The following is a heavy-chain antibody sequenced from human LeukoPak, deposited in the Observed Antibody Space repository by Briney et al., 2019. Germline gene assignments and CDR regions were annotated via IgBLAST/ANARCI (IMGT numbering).Heavy chain of an antibody. CDR1: GFTFSSYG. CDR2: IWYDGSNK. J-gene: IGHJ6*02. D-gene: IGHD1-1*01. CDR3: ARETNVTWNLYGMDV. Sequence: PGRSLRLACAASGFTFSSYGMHWVRQAPGKGLEWVAVIWYDGSNKYYADSVKGRFTISRDNSKNTLYLQMNSLRAEDTAVYYCARETNVTWNLYGMDVWGQGKTVTVSS. V-gene: IGHV3-33*01.